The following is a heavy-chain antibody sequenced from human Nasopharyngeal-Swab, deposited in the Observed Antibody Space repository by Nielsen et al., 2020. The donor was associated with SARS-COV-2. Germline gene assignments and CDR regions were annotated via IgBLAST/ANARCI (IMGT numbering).Heavy chain of an antibody. J-gene: IGHJ4*02. Sequence: ASAKVSCKASGDTFTSYDINWVRQATGQGLEWRGWMNPNSGNTGYAQKFQGRVTRTRNTSISTAYMELSSLRSEETAAYYCARPRNWNDGLDYWGQGTLVTVSS. V-gene: IGHV1-8*01. CDR1: GDTFTSYD. CDR2: MNPNSGNT. CDR3: ARPRNWNDGLDY. D-gene: IGHD1-1*01.